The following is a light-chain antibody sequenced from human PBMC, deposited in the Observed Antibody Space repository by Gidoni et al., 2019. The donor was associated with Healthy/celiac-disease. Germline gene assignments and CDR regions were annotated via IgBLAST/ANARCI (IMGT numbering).Light chain of an antibody. J-gene: IGKJ1*01. CDR1: QSVSSN. V-gene: IGKV3-15*01. CDR3: QQYNNRLSWT. Sequence: EIVMTQSPATLSVSPGERATLPCRASQSVSSNLAWYQQKPGQAPRLLIYGASSRATSSPARCSSSRSGAKFTLTISSMQSEDYAVYYCQQYNNRLSWTFXXXTKVEIK. CDR2: GAS.